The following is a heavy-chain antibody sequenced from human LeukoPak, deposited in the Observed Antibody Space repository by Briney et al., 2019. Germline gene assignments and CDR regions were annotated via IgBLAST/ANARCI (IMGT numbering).Heavy chain of an antibody. D-gene: IGHD3-10*01. J-gene: IGHJ4*02. V-gene: IGHV3-21*01. CDR1: GFTFSSYS. CDR2: ISSSSSYI. Sequence: GGSLRLSCAASGFTFSSYSMNWVRQAPGKGLEWVSSISSSSSYIYYADSVKGRFTISRDNAKNSLYLQMNSLRAEDTAVYYCARDKPLLWFGAPDYWGQGTLVTVSS. CDR3: ARDKPLLWFGAPDY.